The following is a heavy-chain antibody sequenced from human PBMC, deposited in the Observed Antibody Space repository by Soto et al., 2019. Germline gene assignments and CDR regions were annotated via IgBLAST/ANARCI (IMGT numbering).Heavy chain of an antibody. J-gene: IGHJ3*02. Sequence: GGSLRLSCAASGFTFSSYAMHWVRQAPGKGLEWVAVISYDGSNKYYADSVKGRFTISRDNSKNTLYLQMNSLRAEDTAVYYCARGRSRDAFDIWGQGTMVTVSS. CDR1: GFTFSSYA. CDR2: ISYDGSNK. V-gene: IGHV3-30-3*01. CDR3: ARGRSRDAFDI.